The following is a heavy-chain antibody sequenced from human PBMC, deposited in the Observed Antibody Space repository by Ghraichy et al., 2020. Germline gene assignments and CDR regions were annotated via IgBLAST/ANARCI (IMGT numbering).Heavy chain of an antibody. CDR1: GGSFSGYY. Sequence: SETLSLTCAVYGGSFSGYYWSWIRQPPGKGLEWIGEINHSGSTNYNPSLKSRVTISVDTSKNQFSLKLSSVTAADTAVYYCARVLTYYDFWSGYYTGNYYGMDVWGQGTTVTVSS. CDR2: INHSGST. D-gene: IGHD3-3*01. CDR3: ARVLTYYDFWSGYYTGNYYGMDV. V-gene: IGHV4-34*01. J-gene: IGHJ6*02.